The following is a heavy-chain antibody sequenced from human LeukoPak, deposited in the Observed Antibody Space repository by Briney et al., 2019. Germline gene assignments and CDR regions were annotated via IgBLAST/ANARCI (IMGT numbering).Heavy chain of an antibody. J-gene: IGHJ4*02. D-gene: IGHD2-2*01. CDR3: ASLGYCSSTSCPD. CDR2: IIHIFGTA. Sequence: ASVKVSCKASGGTFSSYAISWVRQAPGQGLEWMGGIIHIFGTANYAQKFQGRVTITTDESTSTAYMELSSLRSEDTAVYYCASLGYCSSTSCPDWGQGTLVTVSS. CDR1: GGTFSSYA. V-gene: IGHV1-69*05.